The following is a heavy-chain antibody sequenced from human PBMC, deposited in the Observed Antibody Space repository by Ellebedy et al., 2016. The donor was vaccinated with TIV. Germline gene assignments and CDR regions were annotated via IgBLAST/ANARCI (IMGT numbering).Heavy chain of an antibody. V-gene: IGHV3-30*02. Sequence: PGGSLRLSCAASGFSSSSDGMHWVRQAPGKGLEWVAFIRNDGSKTYYADSVRGRFTISRDNSKSTLNLQMNSLRVEDTGVYFCARYRSGWPFDHWGQGTLVTVSS. CDR2: IRNDGSKT. CDR3: ARYRSGWPFDH. D-gene: IGHD6-19*01. CDR1: GFSSSSDG. J-gene: IGHJ4*02.